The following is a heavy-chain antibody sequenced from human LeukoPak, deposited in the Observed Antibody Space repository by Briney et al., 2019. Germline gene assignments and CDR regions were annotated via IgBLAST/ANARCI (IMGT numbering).Heavy chain of an antibody. Sequence: PSETLSLTCAVYGGSFSGYYWSWIRQPPGKGLEWIGEINHSGSTNYNPSLKSRVTISVDTSKNQFSLKLSSVTAADTAVYYCARGRGYSYGYRSNYYYMDVWGKGTTVTVSS. CDR3: ARGRGYSYGYRSNYYYMDV. CDR2: INHSGST. J-gene: IGHJ6*03. CDR1: GGSFSGYY. D-gene: IGHD5-18*01. V-gene: IGHV4-34*01.